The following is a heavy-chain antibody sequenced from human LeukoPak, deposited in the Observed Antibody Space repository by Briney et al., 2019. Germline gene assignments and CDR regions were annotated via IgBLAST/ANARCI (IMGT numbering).Heavy chain of an antibody. D-gene: IGHD1-26*01. CDR3: ARDQYSGSYYTYYYYYMDV. V-gene: IGHV1-18*04. Sequence: GASVKVSCKASGYTFTGYYMRWVRQAPGQGLEWMGWISAYNGNTNYAQKLQGRVTMTTDTSTSTAYMELRSLRSDDTAVYYCARDQYSGSYYTYYYYYMDVWGKGTTVTVSS. CDR2: ISAYNGNT. CDR1: GYTFTGYY. J-gene: IGHJ6*03.